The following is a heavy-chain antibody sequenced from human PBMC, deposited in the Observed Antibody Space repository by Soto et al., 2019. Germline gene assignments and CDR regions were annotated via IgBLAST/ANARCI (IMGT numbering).Heavy chain of an antibody. CDR3: ARGRVAATGRYYFDY. Sequence: GASVKVSCKASGYTFTSYSIHWVRQAPGQRLESMGWITASTDNTRYSQKFQGRVTITRDTSASTVYMELRSLRSEDRAVYYCARGRVAATGRYYFDYWGQGTPVTVSS. J-gene: IGHJ4*02. D-gene: IGHD1-26*01. CDR1: GYTFTSYS. CDR2: ITASTDNT. V-gene: IGHV1-3*01.